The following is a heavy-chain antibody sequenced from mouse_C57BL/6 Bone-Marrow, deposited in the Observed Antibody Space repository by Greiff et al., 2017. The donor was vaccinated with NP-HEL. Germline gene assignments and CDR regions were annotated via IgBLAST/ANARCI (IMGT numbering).Heavy chain of an antibody. D-gene: IGHD1-1*01. CDR2: IDPETGGT. CDR3: TRSGYYGSSFFAY. Sequence: QVQLQQSGAELVRPGASVTLSCKASGYTFTDYEMHWVKQTPVHGLAWIGAIDPETGGTAYNQKFKGKAILTADKSSSTAYMELRSLTSEDSAVYYCTRSGYYGSSFFAYWGQGTLVTVSA. CDR1: GYTFTDYE. J-gene: IGHJ3*01. V-gene: IGHV1-15*01.